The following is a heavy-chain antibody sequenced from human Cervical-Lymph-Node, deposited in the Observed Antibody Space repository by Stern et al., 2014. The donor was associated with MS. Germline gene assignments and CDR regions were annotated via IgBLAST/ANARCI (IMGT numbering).Heavy chain of an antibody. J-gene: IGHJ4*02. CDR1: GGSISSYY. V-gene: IGHV4-59*01. Sequence: VQLVESGPGLVKPSETLSLTCTVSGGSISSYYWSWIRQPPGKGLAWIGYIYYSGSTNYNPSLKSRVTISVDTSKNQFSLKLSSVTAADTAVYYCAREALAAAGLDYWGQGTLVTVSS. D-gene: IGHD6-13*01. CDR2: IYYSGST. CDR3: AREALAAAGLDY.